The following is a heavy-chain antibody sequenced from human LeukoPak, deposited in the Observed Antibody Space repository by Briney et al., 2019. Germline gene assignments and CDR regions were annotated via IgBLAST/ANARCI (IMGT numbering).Heavy chain of an antibody. D-gene: IGHD2-2*01. CDR1: GFTFSSYA. Sequence: PGGSLRLSCAASGFTFSSYAMSWVRQAPGKGLEWVSAINGSGGSTYYADSVKGRFTISRDNSKNTLYLQMNSLRAEDTAVYYCAKSPPHQLRIYYYMDVWGKGTTVTVSS. J-gene: IGHJ6*03. V-gene: IGHV3-23*01. CDR2: INGSGGST. CDR3: AKSPPHQLRIYYYMDV.